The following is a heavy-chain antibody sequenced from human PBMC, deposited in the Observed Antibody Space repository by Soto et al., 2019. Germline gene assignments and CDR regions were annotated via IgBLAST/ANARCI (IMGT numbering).Heavy chain of an antibody. J-gene: IGHJ4*02. CDR3: ARGVYDFWSGHPKGLDY. D-gene: IGHD3-3*01. V-gene: IGHV3-73*02. Sequence: EVQLVESGGGLVQPGGSLKLSCAASGFTFSGSVMHWVRQASGKGLEWVGRIRSKANNYATAYAVSVKGRFTISRADSRKTAYLQMNRLKTEDTAVYYCARGVYDFWSGHPKGLDYWGQGTVVTVSS. CDR1: GFTFSGSV. CDR2: IRSKANNYAT.